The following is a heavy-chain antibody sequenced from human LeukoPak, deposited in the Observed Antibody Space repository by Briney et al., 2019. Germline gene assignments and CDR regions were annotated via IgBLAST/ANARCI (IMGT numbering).Heavy chain of an antibody. CDR2: IYTSGST. CDR3: ARGISSTWYPYFDY. D-gene: IGHD6-13*01. Sequence: PSETLSLTCTVSGGSINNYYWSWIRQPAGKGLEWIGRIYTSGSTNYNPSLKSRVTMSVDTSKNQFSLNLYSVAAADTAVYYCARGISSTWYPYFDYWGRGTLVTVSS. CDR1: GGSINNYY. J-gene: IGHJ4*02. V-gene: IGHV4-4*07.